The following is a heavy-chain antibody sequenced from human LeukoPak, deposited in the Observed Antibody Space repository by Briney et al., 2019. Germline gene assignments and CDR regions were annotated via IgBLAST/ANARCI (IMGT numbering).Heavy chain of an antibody. CDR2: INAGNGNT. J-gene: IGHJ4*02. CDR3: ARGYIAVAGFDY. CDR1: GYTFTSYA. Sequence: ASVKVSCKASGYTFTSYAMHWVRQAPGQRLEWMGWINAGNGNTKYSQKFQGRVTITRDTSASTAYMELSSLRPEDMAVYYCARGYIAVAGFDYWGQGTLVTVSS. V-gene: IGHV1-3*01. D-gene: IGHD6-19*01.